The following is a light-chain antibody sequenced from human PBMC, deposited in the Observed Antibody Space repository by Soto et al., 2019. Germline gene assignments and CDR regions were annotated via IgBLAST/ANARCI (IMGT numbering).Light chain of an antibody. CDR2: EVS. J-gene: IGLJ2*01. CDR3: SSYAGSNNVV. V-gene: IGLV2-8*01. Sequence: QSALTQPPSASGSPGQSVTISCTGTSSDIGGYNYVSWYQQHPGKAPKLMIYEVSKRPSGVPDRFSGSKSGNTASLTVSGRQAEDEAHYYCSSYAGSNNVVFGGGTQLTVL. CDR1: SSDIGGYNY.